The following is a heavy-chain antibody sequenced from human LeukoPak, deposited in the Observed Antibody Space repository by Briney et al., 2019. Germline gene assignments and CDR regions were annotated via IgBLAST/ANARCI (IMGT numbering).Heavy chain of an antibody. CDR1: GFTFSTYA. J-gene: IGHJ4*02. D-gene: IGHD2-8*02. Sequence: GGSLRLSCAASGFTFSTYALSWIRQAPGKGLEWLSVITNGGGAYYAESARGRFTISRDNSKNTLLLQMTSLRAEDTALYYCATTVLGPTTHFEYWGQGTLVTVSS. CDR2: ITNGGGA. V-gene: IGHV3-23*01. CDR3: ATTVLGPTTHFEY.